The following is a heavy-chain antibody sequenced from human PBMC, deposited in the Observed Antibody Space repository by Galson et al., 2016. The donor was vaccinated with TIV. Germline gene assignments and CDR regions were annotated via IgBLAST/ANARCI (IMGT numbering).Heavy chain of an antibody. Sequence: SLRLSCAASGFTFSSYGMHWVRQAPGKGLEWVAVVSNGGNVKYYADSVKDRFTISRDNSKNTVFLQVNSLRPEDTAVYYCTKEPVPVSGGYYFDYWGQGTLVTVSS. D-gene: IGHD6-19*01. J-gene: IGHJ4*02. CDR3: TKEPVPVSGGYYFDY. CDR1: GFTFSSYG. CDR2: VSNGGNVK. V-gene: IGHV3-30*18.